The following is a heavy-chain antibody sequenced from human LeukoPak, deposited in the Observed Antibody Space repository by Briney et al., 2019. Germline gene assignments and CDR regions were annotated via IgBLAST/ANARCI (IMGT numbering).Heavy chain of an antibody. D-gene: IGHD3-16*01. Sequence: GGSLRLSCAASGFTFSSYAMSWVRQAPGKGLEWVSGISGSGGRGSGGTTYYADSVKGRFTISRDNSKNTLYLQMDSLRAEDTAVYYCAKDSEVMGRPSLGYWGQGTLVTVSS. J-gene: IGHJ4*02. CDR3: AKDSEVMGRPSLGY. V-gene: IGHV3-23*01. CDR2: ISGSGGRGSGGTT. CDR1: GFTFSSYA.